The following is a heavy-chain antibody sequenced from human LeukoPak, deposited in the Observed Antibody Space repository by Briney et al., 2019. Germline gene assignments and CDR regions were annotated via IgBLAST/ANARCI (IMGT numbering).Heavy chain of an antibody. V-gene: IGHV4-34*01. CDR2: INHSGSI. D-gene: IGHD5-24*01. CDR1: GGSFSDYY. Sequence: PSETLSLTCAVSGGSFSDYYWSWIRQPPGKWLEWIGEINHSGSIKYNPSLKSRVTISVDTSKNQFSLRLNSVTAADTAVYYCARSIDGYKSPEYWGQGTLVTV. CDR3: ARSIDGYKSPEY. J-gene: IGHJ4*02.